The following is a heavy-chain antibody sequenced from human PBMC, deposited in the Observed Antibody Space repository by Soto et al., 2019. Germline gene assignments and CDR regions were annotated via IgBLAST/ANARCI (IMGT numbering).Heavy chain of an antibody. CDR3: AREGWEAARGYYYYGMDV. D-gene: IGHD6-6*01. Sequence: SETLSLTCTVSGGSISSYYWSWIRQPPGKGLEWIGYIYYSGSTNYNPSLKSRVTISVDTSKNQFSLKLSSVTAADTAVYYCAREGWEAARGYYYYGMDVWGQGTTVTVSS. CDR1: GGSISSYY. V-gene: IGHV4-59*01. J-gene: IGHJ6*02. CDR2: IYYSGST.